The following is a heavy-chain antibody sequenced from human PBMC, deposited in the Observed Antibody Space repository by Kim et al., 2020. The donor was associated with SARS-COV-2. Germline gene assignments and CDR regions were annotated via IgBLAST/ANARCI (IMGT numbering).Heavy chain of an antibody. Sequence: GGSLRLSCAASGFTFSNYYMHWVRQAPGKGLEWVAYIWYDGSNKYYADSVKGRFTISRDNSKNTLYLQMNSLRAEDTAVYYCAKDFPLGAVAGSMPWTTLDSCGQRTLVTVSS. CDR2: IWYDGSNK. D-gene: IGHD6-19*01. CDR3: AKDFPLGAVAGSMPWTTLDS. V-gene: IGHV3-30*02. CDR1: GFTFSNYY. J-gene: IGHJ4*02.